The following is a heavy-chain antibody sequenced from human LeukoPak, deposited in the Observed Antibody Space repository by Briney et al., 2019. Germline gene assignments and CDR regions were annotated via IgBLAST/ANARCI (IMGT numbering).Heavy chain of an antibody. CDR1: GYTFTSYD. D-gene: IGHD3-22*01. Sequence: ASVKVSCKASGYTFTSYDINWVRQATGQGLEWMGWMNPNSGNTGHAQKFQGRVTMTRNTSISTAYMELSSLRSEDTAVYYCARYTTANYYDSSGYYDAGFDYWGQGTLVTVSS. CDR3: ARYTTANYYDSSGYYDAGFDY. V-gene: IGHV1-8*01. J-gene: IGHJ4*02. CDR2: MNPNSGNT.